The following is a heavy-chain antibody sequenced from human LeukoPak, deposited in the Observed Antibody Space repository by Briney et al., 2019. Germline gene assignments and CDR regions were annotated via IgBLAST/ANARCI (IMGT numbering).Heavy chain of an antibody. Sequence: GGSLRLSCAASGFTFSSYAMSWVRQAPGKGLEWVSAISGSGGSTYYADSVKGRFTISRDNSKNTLYLQMNSLRAENTAVYYCAKFKKEDYYDSSGYYGPANWGQGTLVTVSS. D-gene: IGHD3-22*01. J-gene: IGHJ4*02. CDR3: AKFKKEDYYDSSGYYGPAN. CDR2: ISGSGGST. V-gene: IGHV3-23*01. CDR1: GFTFSSYA.